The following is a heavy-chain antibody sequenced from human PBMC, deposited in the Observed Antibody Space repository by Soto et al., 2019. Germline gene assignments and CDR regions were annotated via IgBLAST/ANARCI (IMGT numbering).Heavy chain of an antibody. Sequence: SETLSLTCAVYGGSFSGYYWSWIRQPPGKGLEWIGEINHSGSTNYNPSLKSRVTISVDTSKNQFSLKLSSVTAADTAVYYCARGRRVTTPYFDYWGQGTLVTVSS. D-gene: IGHD4-17*01. CDR1: GGSFSGYY. CDR2: INHSGST. V-gene: IGHV4-34*01. J-gene: IGHJ4*02. CDR3: ARGRRVTTPYFDY.